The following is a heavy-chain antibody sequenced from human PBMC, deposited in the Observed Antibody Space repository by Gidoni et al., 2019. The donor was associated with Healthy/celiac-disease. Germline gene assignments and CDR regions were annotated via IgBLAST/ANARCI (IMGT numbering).Heavy chain of an antibody. CDR3: ARTANTAMVIGAFDI. Sequence: QVQLVESGGGVVQPGRSLRLSCAASGFTFSGYGMHWVRQAPGKGLEWVAVIWYDGSNKYYADSVKGRFTISRDNSKNTLYLQMNSLRAEDTAVYYCARTANTAMVIGAFDIWGQGTMVTVSS. J-gene: IGHJ3*02. D-gene: IGHD5-18*01. CDR2: IWYDGSNK. CDR1: GFTFSGYG. V-gene: IGHV3-33*01.